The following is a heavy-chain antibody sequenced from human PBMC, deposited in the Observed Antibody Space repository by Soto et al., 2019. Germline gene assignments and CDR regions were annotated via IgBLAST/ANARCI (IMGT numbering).Heavy chain of an antibody. CDR1: GGSFSGYY. CDR3: ARGGTDYDFWSGPYYYGMDV. J-gene: IGHJ6*02. V-gene: IGHV4-34*01. Sequence: QVQLQQWGAGLLKPSETLSLTCAVYGGSFSGYYWSWIRQPPGKGLEWIGEINHSGSTNYNPSLKRRVTISVDTSKNQFSLKLSSVTAADTAVYYCARGGTDYDFWSGPYYYGMDVWGQGTTVTVSS. D-gene: IGHD3-3*01. CDR2: INHSGST.